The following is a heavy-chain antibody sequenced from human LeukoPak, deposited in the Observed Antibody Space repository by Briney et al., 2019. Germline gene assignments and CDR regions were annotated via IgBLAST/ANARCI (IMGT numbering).Heavy chain of an antibody. D-gene: IGHD5-24*01. V-gene: IGHV4-31*03. Sequence: PSQTLSLTCTVSGGSISSGGYYWSWIRQHPGKGLEWIGYIYYSGSTYYNPSLKGRVTISVDTSKNQFSLKLSSVTAADTAVYYCARSRDGYNLAFDYWGQGTLVTVSS. CDR1: GGSISSGGYY. J-gene: IGHJ4*02. CDR3: ARSRDGYNLAFDY. CDR2: IYYSGST.